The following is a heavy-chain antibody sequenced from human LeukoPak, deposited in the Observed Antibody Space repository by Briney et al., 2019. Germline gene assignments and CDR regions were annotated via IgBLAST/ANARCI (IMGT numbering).Heavy chain of an antibody. CDR2: ISYDGSNK. CDR1: GFIFSTNG. CDR3: AKDFGELLYGDAFDI. V-gene: IGHV3-30*18. D-gene: IGHD3-10*01. Sequence: HSGRSLRLFCAASGFIFSTNGMHWVRQAPGKGLEWVAVISYDGSNKYYADSVKGRFTISRDNSKNTLYLQMNSLRVEDTAVYYCAKDFGELLYGDAFDIWGQGTMVAVSS. J-gene: IGHJ3*02.